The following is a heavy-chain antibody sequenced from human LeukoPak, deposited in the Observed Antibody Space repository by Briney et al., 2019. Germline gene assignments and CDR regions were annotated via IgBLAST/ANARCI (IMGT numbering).Heavy chain of an antibody. Sequence: PGGSLRLSCAASGFTFSSHGMSWVRQAPGKGLEWVSTISGSGDNTYYADSVNGRFTISRDNSKNTLYLQMNSLRAEDTAVYYCAKVTYGSGTYGAFDYWGQGTLVTVSS. J-gene: IGHJ4*02. CDR1: GFTFSSHG. D-gene: IGHD3-10*01. V-gene: IGHV3-23*01. CDR3: AKVTYGSGTYGAFDY. CDR2: ISGSGDNT.